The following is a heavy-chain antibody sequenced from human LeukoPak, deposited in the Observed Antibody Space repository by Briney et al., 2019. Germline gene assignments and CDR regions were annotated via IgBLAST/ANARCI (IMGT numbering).Heavy chain of an antibody. Sequence: SETLSLTCTVSGGSISSYYWSWIRQPAGKGLEWIGRIYTSGSTNYNPSLKSRVTMSVDTSKNQFSLKLSSVTAADTAVYYCARVDSSGYYNWFDPRGQGTLVTVSS. V-gene: IGHV4-4*07. D-gene: IGHD3-22*01. CDR1: GGSISSYY. J-gene: IGHJ5*02. CDR2: IYTSGST. CDR3: ARVDSSGYYNWFDP.